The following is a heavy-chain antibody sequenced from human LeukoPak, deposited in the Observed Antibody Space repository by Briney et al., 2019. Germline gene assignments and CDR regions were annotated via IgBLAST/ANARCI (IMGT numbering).Heavy chain of an antibody. CDR2: ISAYNGNT. V-gene: IGHV1-18*01. J-gene: IGHJ6*04. D-gene: IGHD3-22*01. Sequence: ASVKVSCKASGYTFTSYGISWVRQAPGQGLEWMGWISAYNGNTNYAQKLQGRVTMTTDTSTSTAYMELRSLRSDDTAVYYCARWSLRYDSSGYFLDVWGKGTTVTISS. CDR1: GYTFTSYG. CDR3: ARWSLRYDSSGYFLDV.